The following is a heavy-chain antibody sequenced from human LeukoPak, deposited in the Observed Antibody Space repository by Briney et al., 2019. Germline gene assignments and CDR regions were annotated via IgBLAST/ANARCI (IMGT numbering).Heavy chain of an antibody. CDR3: AKGNPYYYGSGSYCDY. J-gene: IGHJ4*02. CDR1: GFTFSSYG. D-gene: IGHD3-10*01. Sequence: GGSLRLSCVGSGFTFSSYGMHWVRQAPGKGLEWVAVISYDGSNKYYADSVKGRFTISRDNSKNTLYLQMNSLRAEDTAVYYCAKGNPYYYGSGSYCDYWGQGTLVTVSS. CDR2: ISYDGSNK. V-gene: IGHV3-30*18.